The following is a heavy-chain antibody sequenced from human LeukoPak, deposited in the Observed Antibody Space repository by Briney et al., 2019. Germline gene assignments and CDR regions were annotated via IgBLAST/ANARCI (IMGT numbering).Heavy chain of an antibody. CDR2: IDPSGGST. D-gene: IGHD3-22*01. J-gene: IGHJ5*02. CDR1: GYTFTSYY. CDR3: ARGTDDSSGYYWFDP. Sequence: ALVKVSCKASGYTFTSYYMHWVRQAPGQGLEWMGIIDPSGGSTSYAQKFQGRVTMTRDMSTSTVYMELSSLRSEDTAVYYCARGTDDSSGYYWFDPWGQGTLVTVSS. V-gene: IGHV1-46*01.